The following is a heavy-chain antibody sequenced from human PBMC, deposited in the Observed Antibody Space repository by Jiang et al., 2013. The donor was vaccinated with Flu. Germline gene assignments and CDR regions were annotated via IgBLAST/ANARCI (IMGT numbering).Heavy chain of an antibody. Sequence: SLTCAVYGGSFSGYYWSWIRQPPGRGWSGLGKVNHSGSTNYNPSLKSRVTISVDTSKNQFSLKLSSVTVADTAVYYCARETAMVTDDYYYYGMDVWGQGTTVTVSS. CDR3: ARETAMVTDDYYYYGMDV. V-gene: IGHV4-34*01. CDR1: GGSFSGYY. D-gene: IGHD5-18*01. CDR2: VNHSGST. J-gene: IGHJ6*02.